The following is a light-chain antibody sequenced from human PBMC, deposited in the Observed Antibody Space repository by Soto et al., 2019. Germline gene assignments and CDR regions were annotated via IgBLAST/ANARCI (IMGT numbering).Light chain of an antibody. V-gene: IGLV2-14*01. J-gene: IGLJ1*01. CDR2: DVS. CDR1: SSDVGGYNY. CDR3: SSYTSSSTLYV. Sequence: QPGSVCGSPGQSITISCTGTSSDVGGYNYVSWYQQHPGKAPKLMIYDVSNRPSGVSNRFSGSKSGNTASLTISGLQAEDEADYYCSSYTSSSTLYVFGTGTKVTVL.